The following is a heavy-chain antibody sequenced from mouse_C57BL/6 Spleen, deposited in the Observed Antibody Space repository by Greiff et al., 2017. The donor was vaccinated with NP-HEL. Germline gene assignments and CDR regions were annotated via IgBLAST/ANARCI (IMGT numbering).Heavy chain of an antibody. CDR1: GFNIKDDY. J-gene: IGHJ2*01. D-gene: IGHD1-1*01. CDR2: IDPENGDT. V-gene: IGHV14-4*01. CDR3: TTPNYYGSSPLDY. Sequence: VQLQQSGAELVRPGASVKLSCTASGFNIKDDYMHWVKQRPEQGLEWIGWIDPENGDTEYASKFQGKATITADTSSNTAYLQLSSLTSEDTAVDYCTTPNYYGSSPLDYWGQGTTLTVSS.